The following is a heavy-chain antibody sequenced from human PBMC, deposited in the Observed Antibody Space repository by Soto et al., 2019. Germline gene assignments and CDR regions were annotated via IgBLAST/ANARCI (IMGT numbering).Heavy chain of an antibody. J-gene: IGHJ4*02. CDR2: ISSSTSHT. V-gene: IGHV3-11*05. CDR3: ARGRGAAADYFDF. D-gene: IGHD6-13*01. Sequence: QVQLVESGGGLVKPGGSLRLSCAVSGFTFSAYYMTWIRQAPGKGLEWVAYISSSTSHTNYADSVKGRFTIYRDNAKNSLFLQMNSLRAEETAVYYCARGRGAAADYFDFWGQGTLVTVSS. CDR1: GFTFSAYY.